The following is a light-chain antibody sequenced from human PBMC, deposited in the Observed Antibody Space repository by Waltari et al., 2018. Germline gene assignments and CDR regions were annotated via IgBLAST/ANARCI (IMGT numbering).Light chain of an antibody. CDR1: SSDVGSYNR. Sequence: QSALTQPPSVSGSPGQSVTISCTGTSSDVGSYNRVSWYQQPPGTAPKLMIYEVTKRPSGVSDRFSGSKSGNTASLTISGLQADDEADYYCSSYTIRSTWVFGGGTRVTVL. J-gene: IGLJ2*01. CDR3: SSYTIRSTWV. V-gene: IGLV2-18*02. CDR2: EVT.